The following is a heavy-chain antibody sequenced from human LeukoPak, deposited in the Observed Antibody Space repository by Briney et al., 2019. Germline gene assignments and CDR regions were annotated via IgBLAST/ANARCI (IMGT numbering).Heavy chain of an antibody. D-gene: IGHD4-17*01. CDR2: IYYSGST. J-gene: IGHJ4*02. Sequence: SETLSLTCTVSGGSISSYYWSWIRQPPGKGLEWIGYIYYSGSTNYNPSLKSRVTISVDTSKNQFSLKLSSVTAADTAVYYCARGYGDPPCFDYWGQGTLVTVSS. CDR3: ARGYGDPPCFDY. CDR1: GGSISSYY. V-gene: IGHV4-59*01.